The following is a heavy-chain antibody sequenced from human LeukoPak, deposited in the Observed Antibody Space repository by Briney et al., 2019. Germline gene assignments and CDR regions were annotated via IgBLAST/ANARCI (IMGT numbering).Heavy chain of an antibody. CDR1: GFTFSSYG. J-gene: IGHJ4*02. V-gene: IGHV3-30*03. CDR3: ARGEYYSDTSSYFDY. Sequence: GGSLRLSCAASGFTFSSYGMNWVRQAPGKGLEWVAVISYDGSNKYYADSVKGRLTISRDNSKNTLFVQTSSLRAEDTAVYYCARGEYYSDTSSYFDYWGQGTLVTVSS. CDR2: ISYDGSNK. D-gene: IGHD3-22*01.